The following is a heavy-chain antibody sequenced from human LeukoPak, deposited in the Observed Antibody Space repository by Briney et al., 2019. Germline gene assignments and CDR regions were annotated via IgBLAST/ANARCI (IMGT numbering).Heavy chain of an antibody. CDR3: AKDKTPYNWNDVPFDY. CDR2: IRYDGSNK. CDR1: GFTFSSYG. Sequence: GGSLRLSCGASGFTFSSYGLHWVRQAPGKGLEWVAFIRYDGSNKYYADSVKGRFTISRDNSKNTLYPQMNSLRAEDTAVYYCAKDKTPYNWNDVPFDYWGQGTLVTVSS. V-gene: IGHV3-30*02. J-gene: IGHJ4*02. D-gene: IGHD1-1*01.